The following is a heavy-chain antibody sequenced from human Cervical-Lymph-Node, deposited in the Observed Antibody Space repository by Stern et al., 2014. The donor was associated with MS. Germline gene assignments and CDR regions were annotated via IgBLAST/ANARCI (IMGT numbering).Heavy chain of an antibody. Sequence: QVQLVESGGGVVQPGRSLRLSCVASGLTFNTYAVHWVRQAPGKGLEWVAVISYDGDNKYYADSVKGRFTISRDNSKNTLYLQMNSLRAEDTAVYYCSSTSATVGGWGVDYWGQGTLVTVSS. CDR3: SSTSATVGGWGVDY. CDR2: ISYDGDNK. CDR1: GLTFNTYA. V-gene: IGHV3-30*04. J-gene: IGHJ4*02. D-gene: IGHD4-11*01.